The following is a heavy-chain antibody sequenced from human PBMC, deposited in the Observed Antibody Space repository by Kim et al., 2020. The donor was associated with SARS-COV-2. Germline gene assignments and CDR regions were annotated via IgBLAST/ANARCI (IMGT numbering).Heavy chain of an antibody. CDR3: ARAVDYYDSSGDAFDI. Sequence: ASVKVSCKASGYTFTSYYMHWVRQAPGQGLEWMGIINPSGGSTSYAQKFQGRVTMNRDTSTSTVYMGLSSLRSEDTAVYYCARAVDYYDSSGDAFDIWGQGTMVTVSS. D-gene: IGHD3-22*01. CDR2: INPSGGST. J-gene: IGHJ3*02. CDR1: GYTFTSYY. V-gene: IGHV1-46*01.